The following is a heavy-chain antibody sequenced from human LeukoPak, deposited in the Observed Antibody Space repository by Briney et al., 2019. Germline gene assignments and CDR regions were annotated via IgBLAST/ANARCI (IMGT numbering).Heavy chain of an antibody. CDR2: ISGSGGST. CDR1: GFTLSSYP. Sequence: GGSLRLSCAASGFTLSSYPMSWVRQAPGKGLEWVSAISGSGGSTYYADSLQGRFTISRDNSNKMLYLRMNSLRAEDTAVYYCAKRSPWGYYFDYWGQGTLVTVSS. V-gene: IGHV3-23*01. CDR3: AKRSPWGYYFDY. J-gene: IGHJ4*02. D-gene: IGHD3-16*01.